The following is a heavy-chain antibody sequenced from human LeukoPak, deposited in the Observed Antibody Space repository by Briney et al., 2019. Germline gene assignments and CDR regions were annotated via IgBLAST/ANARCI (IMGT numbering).Heavy chain of an antibody. CDR2: FYWDVDK. D-gene: IGHD6-19*01. CDR1: GFSLSTRGVG. CDR3: AHNLDVSRDIAVAPFDP. V-gene: IGHV2-5*02. Sequence: GSGPTLVQPTPTLTLTFTFSGFSLSTRGVGVGWIRQPPGKALEWLSLFYWDVDKRYSPSLKSRLTMTKDTSKNQVVLTMTNMDPVDTATYYCAHNLDVSRDIAVAPFDPWGQGTLVTVSS. J-gene: IGHJ5*02.